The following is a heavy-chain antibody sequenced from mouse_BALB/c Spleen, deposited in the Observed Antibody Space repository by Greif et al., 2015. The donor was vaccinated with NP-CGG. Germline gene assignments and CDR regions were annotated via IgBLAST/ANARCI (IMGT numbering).Heavy chain of an antibody. CDR2: VNPNNGGT. D-gene: IGHD2-3*01. Sequence: VQLQQSGPELVKPGASVKISCKASGYTFTDYYMNWVKQSHGKSLEWIGLVNPNNGGTSYNQKFKGKATLTVDKSSSTAYMELRSLTSEDSAVYYCARFYPSYAMDYWGQGTSVTVSS. CDR3: ARFYPSYAMDY. CDR1: GYTFTDYY. J-gene: IGHJ4*01. V-gene: IGHV1-26*01.